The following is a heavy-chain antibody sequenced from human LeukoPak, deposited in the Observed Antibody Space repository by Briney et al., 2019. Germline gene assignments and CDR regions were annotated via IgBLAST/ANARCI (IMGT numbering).Heavy chain of an antibody. V-gene: IGHV3-21*01. J-gene: IGHJ4*02. Sequence: PGGSLILSCAASGFIFTTYNMNWVRQAPGKGLEWVSSITSSSNYIYYADSVKGRFTISRDNAKNSLYLQMNSLRAEDTAVYYCAREEDFWSGYYSDYWGQGTLVTVSS. D-gene: IGHD3-3*01. CDR1: GFIFTTYN. CDR2: ITSSSNYI. CDR3: AREEDFWSGYYSDY.